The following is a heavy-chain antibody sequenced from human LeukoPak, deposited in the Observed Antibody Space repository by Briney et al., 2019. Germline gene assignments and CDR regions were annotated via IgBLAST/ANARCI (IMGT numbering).Heavy chain of an antibody. V-gene: IGHV4-59*01. CDR2: IYYSGST. J-gene: IGHJ5*02. Sequence: SETLSLTCTVSGGSLSSYYWSWIRQPPGKGLEWIGYIYYSGSTNYNPSLTSRVTISVDTSKNQFSLKLSSVTAADTAVYYCARDLITMVRGVITNWFDPWGQGTLVTVSS. CDR3: ARDLITMVRGVITNWFDP. CDR1: GGSLSSYY. D-gene: IGHD3-10*01.